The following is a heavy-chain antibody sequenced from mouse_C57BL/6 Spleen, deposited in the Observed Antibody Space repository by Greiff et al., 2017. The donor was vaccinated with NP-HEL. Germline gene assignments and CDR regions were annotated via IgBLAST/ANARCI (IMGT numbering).Heavy chain of an antibody. CDR3: ASYGNYFDY. CDR2: IHPNSGST. CDR1: GYTFTSYW. J-gene: IGHJ2*01. V-gene: IGHV1-64*01. D-gene: IGHD2-1*01. Sequence: QVQLRQPGAELVKPGASVKLSCKASGYTFTSYWMHWVKQRPGQGLEWIGMIHPNSGSTNYNEKFKSKATLTVDKSSSTAYMQLSSLTSEDSAVYYCASYGNYFDYWGQGTTLTVSS.